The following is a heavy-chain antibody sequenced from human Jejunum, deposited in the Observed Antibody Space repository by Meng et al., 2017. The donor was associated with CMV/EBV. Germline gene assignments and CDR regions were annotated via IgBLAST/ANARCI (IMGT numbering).Heavy chain of an antibody. CDR2: IYHTGST. J-gene: IGHJ4*02. CDR3: ARQTYHYDTRGYYLWDFDY. D-gene: IGHD3-22*01. Sequence: ISNNKWWPWGRQPPGKGLEWIGEIYHTGSTSYNPSLKSRVTMSADKSKNQFSLNLNSVTAADTAVYYCARQTYHYDTRGYYLWDFDYWGQGTLVTVSS. V-gene: IGHV4-4*02. CDR1: ISNNKW.